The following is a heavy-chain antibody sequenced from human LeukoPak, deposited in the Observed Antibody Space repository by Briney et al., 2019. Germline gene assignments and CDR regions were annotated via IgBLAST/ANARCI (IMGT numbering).Heavy chain of an antibody. CDR2: IYHSGST. J-gene: IGHJ4*02. CDR3: ARDPWYDYVWGSYRTPGFDY. Sequence: SESLSLTCTVSGYSISSGYYWGWIRQPPGKGLEWIGSIYHSGSTYYNPSLKSRVTISVDTSKNQFSLKLSSVTAADTAVYYCARDPWYDYVWGSYRTPGFDYWGQGTLVTVSS. D-gene: IGHD3-16*02. V-gene: IGHV4-38-2*02. CDR1: GYSISSGYY.